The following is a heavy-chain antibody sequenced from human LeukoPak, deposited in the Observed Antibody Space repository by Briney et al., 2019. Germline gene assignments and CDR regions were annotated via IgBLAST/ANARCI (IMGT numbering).Heavy chain of an antibody. J-gene: IGHJ6*03. CDR2: INWNGDIT. CDR3: ARGGSVVPAAIDYYYYYYMDV. D-gene: IGHD2-2*01. V-gene: IGHV3-20*04. Sequence: GGSLRLSCAASGFTFDDYGMSWVRQAPGKGLEWVSGINWNGDITGYADSVKGRLTISRDNAKNSLYVQMNSLRVEDTALYYCARGGSVVPAAIDYYYYYYMDVWGKGTTVTVSS. CDR1: GFTFDDYG.